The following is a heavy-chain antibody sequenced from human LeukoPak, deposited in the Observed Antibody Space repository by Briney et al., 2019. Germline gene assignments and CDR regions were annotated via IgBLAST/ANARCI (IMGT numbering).Heavy chain of an antibody. Sequence: QAGGSLRLSCAASGFTFSSYAMSWVRQAPGKGLEWVSGISWNSGSIGYADSVKGRFTISRDNAKNSLYLQMNSLRAEDTAVYYCAELGITMIGGVWGKGTTVTISS. CDR3: AELGITMIGGV. CDR2: ISWNSGSI. V-gene: IGHV3-23*01. CDR1: GFTFSSYA. J-gene: IGHJ6*04. D-gene: IGHD3-10*02.